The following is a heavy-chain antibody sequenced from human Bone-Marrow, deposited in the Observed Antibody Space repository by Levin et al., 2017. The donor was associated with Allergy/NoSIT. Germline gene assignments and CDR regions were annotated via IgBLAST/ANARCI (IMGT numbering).Heavy chain of an antibody. Sequence: GESLKISCAASGFTFNKYWMSWVRQAPGKGLEWVANINQDGSEKYYVDFVKGRFTISRDNAKNSLYLQMNSLRVEDTAVYYCAREEGSGWYQNDYWGQGTLVTVSS. CDR2: INQDGSEK. CDR1: GFTFNKYW. J-gene: IGHJ4*02. D-gene: IGHD6-19*01. V-gene: IGHV3-7*01. CDR3: AREEGSGWYQNDY.